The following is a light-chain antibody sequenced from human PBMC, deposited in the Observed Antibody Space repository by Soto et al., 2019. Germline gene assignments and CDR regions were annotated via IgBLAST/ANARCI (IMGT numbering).Light chain of an antibody. Sequence: QSALTQPASVSASPGQSITISCTGTSSDVGGYNYVSWYQQHPDKAPKLMVFEVSNRPSGVSNRFSGSKSGTSASLAISGLRSEDEAHYYCAVWDESMTGWVFGGGTKLTVL. CDR3: AVWDESMTGWV. CDR1: SSDVGGYNY. CDR2: EVS. V-gene: IGLV2-14*01. J-gene: IGLJ3*02.